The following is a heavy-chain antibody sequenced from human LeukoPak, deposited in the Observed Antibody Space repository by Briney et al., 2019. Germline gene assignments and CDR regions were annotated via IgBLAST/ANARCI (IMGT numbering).Heavy chain of an antibody. J-gene: IGHJ3*02. Sequence: ASVKVSCKASGYTFTGYYMHWVRQAPGQGLEWMGWINPNSGGTNYAQKFQGRVTMTSDTSISTAYMELSRLRSDDTAVYYCARGRQWLGPRLAFDIWGQGTMVTVSS. CDR2: INPNSGGT. CDR1: GYTFTGYY. V-gene: IGHV1-2*02. D-gene: IGHD6-19*01. CDR3: ARGRQWLGPRLAFDI.